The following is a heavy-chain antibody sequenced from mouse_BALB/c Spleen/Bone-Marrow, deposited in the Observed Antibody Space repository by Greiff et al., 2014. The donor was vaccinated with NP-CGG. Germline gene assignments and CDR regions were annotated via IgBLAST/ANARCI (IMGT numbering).Heavy chain of an antibody. CDR3: AAGYYGNSGWFAY. J-gene: IGHJ3*01. CDR1: GYTFTSYT. D-gene: IGHD2-1*01. V-gene: IGHV1-4*01. Sequence: VNVVESGAELARPGASVKMSCKASGYTFTSYTMHWVKQRPGQGLEWIGYINPCSGYTNYNQKFKDKATLTADKSSSTAYMQLSSLTSEDSAVYYCAAGYYGNSGWFAYWGQGTLVTVSA. CDR2: INPCSGYT.